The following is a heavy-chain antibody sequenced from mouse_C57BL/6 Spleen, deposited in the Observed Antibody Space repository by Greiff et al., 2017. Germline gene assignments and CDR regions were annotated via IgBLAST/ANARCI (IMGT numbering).Heavy chain of an antibody. D-gene: IGHD1-1*01. Sequence: VQLQQSGPVLVKPGASVKMSCKASGYTFTDYYMNWVKQSHGKSLEWIGVINPYNGGTSYNQKFKGKATLTVDKSSSTAYMELNSLTSEDSAVYYCARCESISSWYFDVWGTGTTVTVSS. CDR1: GYTFTDYY. V-gene: IGHV1-19*01. CDR3: ARCESISSWYFDV. CDR2: INPYNGGT. J-gene: IGHJ1*03.